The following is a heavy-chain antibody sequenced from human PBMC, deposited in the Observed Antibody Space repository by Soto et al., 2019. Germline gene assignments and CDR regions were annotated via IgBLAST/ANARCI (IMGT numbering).Heavy chain of an antibody. D-gene: IGHD3-16*01. V-gene: IGHV4-39*01. CDR2: IYYSGST. CDR3: SRPSAHRLHLGEVFYAFDI. J-gene: IGHJ3*02. Sequence: QLQLQESGPGLVKPSETLSLTCTVSGGSISSSSYYWGWIRQPPGKGLGWIGSIYYSGSTSYNPSLKSLVTISVDKSNNKFPLKLSSVTAADTAVYYCSRPSAHRLHLGEVFYAFDIWGQGTMVTVSS. CDR1: GGSISSSSYY.